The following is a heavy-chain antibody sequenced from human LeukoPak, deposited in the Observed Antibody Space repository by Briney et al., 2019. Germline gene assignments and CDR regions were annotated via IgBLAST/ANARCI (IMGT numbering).Heavy chain of an antibody. CDR3: ARLDIVVVPAIYGMDV. CDR1: GYTFTSYG. Sequence: GSSVKVSCKASGYTFTSYGISWVRQTPGQGLEGMGWISAYNGNTNYAQKLQGRATMTTDTSTSTAYMELRSLRSDDTAVYYCARLDIVVVPAIYGMDVWGQGTTVTVSS. CDR2: ISAYNGNT. J-gene: IGHJ6*02. V-gene: IGHV1-18*01. D-gene: IGHD2-2*01.